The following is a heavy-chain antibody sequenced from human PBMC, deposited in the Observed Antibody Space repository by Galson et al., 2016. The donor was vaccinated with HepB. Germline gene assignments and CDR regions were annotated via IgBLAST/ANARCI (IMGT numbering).Heavy chain of an antibody. V-gene: IGHV3-11*01. CDR2: ISSGGSTD. J-gene: IGHJ4*02. Sequence: SLRLSCAASGFVFSDYYMNWLRQAPGRGLEWVAYISSGGSTDIYAESVKGRFTISRDNAKKSVYLQMDSLRAEDTALYYCARDGGGWNFDYWGQGILVTVSS. CDR3: ARDGGGWNFDY. D-gene: IGHD2-15*01. CDR1: GFVFSDYY.